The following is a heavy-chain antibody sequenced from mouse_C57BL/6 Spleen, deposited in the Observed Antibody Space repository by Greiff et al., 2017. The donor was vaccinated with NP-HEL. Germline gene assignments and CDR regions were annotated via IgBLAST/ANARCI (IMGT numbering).Heavy chain of an antibody. V-gene: IGHV1-64*01. CDR2: IHPNSGST. J-gene: IGHJ2*01. CDR1: GYTFTSYW. CDR3: ARVYYYGSSYDADYFDY. Sequence: QVQLQQPGAELVKPGASVKLSCKASGYTFTSYWMHWVKQRPGQGLEWIGMIHPNSGSTNYNEKFKSKATLTVDKSSSTAYMQLSSLTSEDSAVYYCARVYYYGSSYDADYFDYWGQGTTLTVSS. D-gene: IGHD1-1*01.